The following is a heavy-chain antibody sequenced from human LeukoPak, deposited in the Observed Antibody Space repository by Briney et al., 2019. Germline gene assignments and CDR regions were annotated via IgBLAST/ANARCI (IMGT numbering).Heavy chain of an antibody. V-gene: IGHV1-2*02. CDR1: GYTFTGYY. CDR3: ARDLEGYCTSSRCVIWFDP. CDR2: INPNSGGT. D-gene: IGHD2-2*01. J-gene: IGHJ5*02. Sequence: ASVKVSCKASGYTFTGYYMHWVRQAPGQGLEWMGWINPNSGGTNSAQKFQGRVTMTRDTSISTAYMELSRLRSDDTAVYYCARDLEGYCTSSRCVIWFDPWGQGTLVTVSS.